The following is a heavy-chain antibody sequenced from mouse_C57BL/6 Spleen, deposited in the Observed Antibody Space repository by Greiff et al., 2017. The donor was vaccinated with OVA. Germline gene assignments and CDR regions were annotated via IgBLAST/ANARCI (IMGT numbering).Heavy chain of an antibody. CDR3: ARGSGGWSTDYYFDY. J-gene: IGHJ2*01. D-gene: IGHD2-3*01. V-gene: IGHV1-72*01. CDR2: IDPNSGGT. CDR1: GYTFTSYW. Sequence: VKLQESGAELVKPGASVKLSCKASGYTFTSYWMHWVKQRPGRGLEWIGRIDPNSGGTKYNEKFKSKATLTVDKPSSTAYMQLSSLTSEDSAVYYCARGSGGWSTDYYFDYWGQGTTLTVSS.